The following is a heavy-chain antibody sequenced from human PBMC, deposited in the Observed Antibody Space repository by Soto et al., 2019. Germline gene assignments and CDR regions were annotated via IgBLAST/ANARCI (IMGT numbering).Heavy chain of an antibody. J-gene: IGHJ6*02. Sequence: SETLSLTCIVSGDSVTSGSYYWTWLRQPPGKGLEWIGYISYTGRTTYNPSPQSRVTISVDTSKNDFSLNLSSVTAADTAVYFCAREWGLLPYYVMNVWGHGTAVTVSS. V-gene: IGHV4-61*03. CDR1: GDSVTSGSYY. CDR3: AREWGLLPYYVMNV. CDR2: ISYTGRT. D-gene: IGHD7-27*01.